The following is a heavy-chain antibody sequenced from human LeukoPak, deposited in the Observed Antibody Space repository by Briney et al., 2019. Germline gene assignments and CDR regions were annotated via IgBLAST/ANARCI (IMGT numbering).Heavy chain of an antibody. Sequence: PSETLSLTCTVSGGSISSYYWSWIRQPPGKGLEWIGEINHSGSTNYNPSLKSRVTISVDTSKNQFSLKLNSVTAADTAVYYCARGRIVPAAISYYYYGMDVWGQGTTVTVSS. CDR1: GGSISSYY. CDR3: ARGRIVPAAISYYYYGMDV. CDR2: INHSGST. V-gene: IGHV4-34*01. D-gene: IGHD2-2*01. J-gene: IGHJ6*02.